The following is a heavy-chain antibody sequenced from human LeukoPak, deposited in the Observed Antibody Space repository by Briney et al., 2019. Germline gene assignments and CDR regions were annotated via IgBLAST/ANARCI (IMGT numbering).Heavy chain of an antibody. CDR1: GYSISSGYY. CDR2: FYHSGST. Sequence: SETLSLTCAVSGYSISSGYYWGWIRQPPGKGLEWIGSFYHSGSTYYNASLNSRVTISVDTSKNQFSLKLTSVTAAETAVYYCARGPNWNYSQHWGQGTLVTVSS. CDR3: ARGPNWNYSQH. D-gene: IGHD1-20*01. J-gene: IGHJ1*01. V-gene: IGHV4-38-2*01.